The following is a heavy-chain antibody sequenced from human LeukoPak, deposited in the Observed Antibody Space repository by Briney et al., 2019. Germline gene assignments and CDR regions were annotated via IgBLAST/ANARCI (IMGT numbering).Heavy chain of an antibody. V-gene: IGHV1-2*02. CDR2: INPNSGGT. Sequence: ASVKVSCKASGYTFTGYYMHWVRQAPGQGLEWMGWINPNSGGTNYAQKFQGRVTMTRDTSISTDYMELRSLRFDDTAVYYCARDRGGKGSAIFHWGQGSLVTVSS. CDR1: GYTFTGYY. D-gene: IGHD2-2*01. CDR3: ARDRGGKGSAIFH. J-gene: IGHJ4*02.